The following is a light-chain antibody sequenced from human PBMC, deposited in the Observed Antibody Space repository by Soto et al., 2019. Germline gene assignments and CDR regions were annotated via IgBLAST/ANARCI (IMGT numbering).Light chain of an antibody. J-gene: IGLJ2*01. CDR1: SSDVGGYNY. CDR3: SSSTSTTHVI. CDR2: DVS. Sequence: QSALTQPASVSGSPGQSITISCTGTSSDVGGYNYVSWYQQYPGKAPKVMIYDVSNRPSGVSNRFSGSKSGNTASLTISGLQAEDEADYYCSSSTSTTHVIFGGGTKLTVL. V-gene: IGLV2-14*01.